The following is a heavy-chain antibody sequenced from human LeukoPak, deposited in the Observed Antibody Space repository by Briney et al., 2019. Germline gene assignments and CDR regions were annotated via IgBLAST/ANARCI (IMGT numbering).Heavy chain of an antibody. D-gene: IGHD6-13*01. CDR3: ARDLSSSWYGDYYYGMDV. V-gene: IGHV3-30*04. Sequence: GGSLRLSCAASGFTFSSYAMHWVRQAPGKGLEWVAVISYDGSNKYYADSVKGRFTISRDNSKNTLYLQMNSLRAEDTDVYYCARDLSSSWYGDYYYGMDVWGQGTTVTVSS. CDR2: ISYDGSNK. CDR1: GFTFSSYA. J-gene: IGHJ6*02.